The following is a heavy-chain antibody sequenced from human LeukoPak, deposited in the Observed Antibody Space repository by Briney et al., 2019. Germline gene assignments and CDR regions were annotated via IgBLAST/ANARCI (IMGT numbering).Heavy chain of an antibody. CDR1: GVSISGYH. V-gene: IGHV4-59*08. Sequence: NPSETLSLTCILSGVSISGYHWGWIRQPPGKGLEWIGYISYSGITNYNPSLKSRVSMSLDTSKNQFSLRLTSVTAADTAVYFCARRDYCGILPYAFDVWGPGTLVAVSS. D-gene: IGHD4-23*01. CDR2: ISYSGIT. CDR3: ARRDYCGILPYAFDV. J-gene: IGHJ3*01.